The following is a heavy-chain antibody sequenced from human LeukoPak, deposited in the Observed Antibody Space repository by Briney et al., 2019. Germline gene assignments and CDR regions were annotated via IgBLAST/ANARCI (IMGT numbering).Heavy chain of an antibody. CDR2: ISRSSSYI. CDR1: GFTFSTYS. CDR3: ARVLVEVPAVLIAY. D-gene: IGHD2-2*01. Sequence: GGSLRLSCAASGFTFSTYSMHWVRQAPGKGLEWVSSISRSSSYIYYTDSVKGRFTISRDNAKNSLYLQMDSLRAEDTAVYYCARVLVEVPAVLIAYWGQATLPTVSS. J-gene: IGHJ1*01. V-gene: IGHV3-21*01.